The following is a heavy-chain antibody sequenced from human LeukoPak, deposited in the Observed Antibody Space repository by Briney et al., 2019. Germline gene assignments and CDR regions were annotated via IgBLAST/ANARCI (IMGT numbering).Heavy chain of an antibody. CDR1: EFTFSGYA. J-gene: IGHJ4*02. D-gene: IGHD3-9*01. CDR3: AKVSTSPYDMWTGIDY. CDR2: ITSSEYNI. V-gene: IGHV3-23*01. Sequence: GESLKISCAASEFTFSGYAMTWVRQAPGKGLEWVSSITSSEYNIYYADSVRGRFTISRDNSKNTLFLQMNSLRAEDTAVYYCAKVSTSPYDMWTGIDYWGQGTLVTVSS.